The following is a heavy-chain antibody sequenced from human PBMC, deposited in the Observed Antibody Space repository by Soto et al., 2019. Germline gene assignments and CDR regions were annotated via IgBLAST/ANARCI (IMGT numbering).Heavy chain of an antibody. CDR2: IYWDDDK. V-gene: IGHV2-5*02. Sequence: SGXTLVNPTQTLTLTCTFSGFSLTTSGVGVGWIRQPPGKALEWLALIYWDDDKRYRPSLKSRLTITRDTSKNQVVLTMTNMVPVNTPKFSFAHSGLYVFSKTQPPYLDYWGEEPRAPFPS. D-gene: IGHD3-3*01. CDR1: GFSLTTSGVG. J-gene: IGHJ4*02. CDR3: AHSGLYVFSKTQPPYLDY.